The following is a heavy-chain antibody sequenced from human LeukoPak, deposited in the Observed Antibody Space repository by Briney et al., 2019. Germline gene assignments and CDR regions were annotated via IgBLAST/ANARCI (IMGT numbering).Heavy chain of an antibody. CDR1: GASISSYF. Sequence: SETLSLTCTVSGASISSYFWSWIRQPAGKGLEWIGRIYSSGTTNYNPSLQSRVTMSVDTSKNQFSLKLSSITAADTAVYYCAREPGANCFDPWGQGTLVTVSS. J-gene: IGHJ5*02. D-gene: IGHD4/OR15-4a*01. V-gene: IGHV4-4*07. CDR2: IYSSGTT. CDR3: AREPGANCFDP.